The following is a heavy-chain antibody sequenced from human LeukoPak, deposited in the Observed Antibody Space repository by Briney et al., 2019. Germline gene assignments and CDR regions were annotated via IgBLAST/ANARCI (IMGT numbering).Heavy chain of an antibody. Sequence: PSETLSLTCTVSSGSISTSNYYWGWVRQPPGKALEWIGNIFYSGSTYYSPSLRSRVTISLDTSRNQFSLKLNSVTAADTAVYYCARGRRSSGWYVNYWGQGTLVTVSS. V-gene: IGHV4-39*07. D-gene: IGHD6-19*01. CDR3: ARGRRSSGWYVNY. CDR2: IFYSGST. J-gene: IGHJ4*02. CDR1: SGSISTSNYY.